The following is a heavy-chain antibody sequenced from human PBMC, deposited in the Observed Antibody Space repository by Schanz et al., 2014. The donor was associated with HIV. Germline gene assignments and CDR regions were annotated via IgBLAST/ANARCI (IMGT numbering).Heavy chain of an antibody. CDR2: INHSGST. J-gene: IGHJ5*02. CDR1: GGSLNGYY. CDR3: ARGIRRDCSSPSCNTGWFDP. D-gene: IGHD2-2*02. Sequence: QVQLQQWGAGLLKPSETLSLTCAVYGGSLNGYYWTWIRQPPGKGLEWIGEINHSGSTNYNPSLKSRVTISIDTPKNQFPLKLSYVTAADTAVYYCARGIRRDCSSPSCNTGWFDPWGQGTLVTVSS. V-gene: IGHV4-34*01.